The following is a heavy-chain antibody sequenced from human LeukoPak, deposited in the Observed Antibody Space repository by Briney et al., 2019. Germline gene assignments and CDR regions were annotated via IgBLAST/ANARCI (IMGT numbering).Heavy chain of an antibody. CDR2: ISGSGGST. Sequence: GGSLRLSCAASGFTFSSYAMSWVRQAPGKGLEWVSAISGSGGSTYYADSVKGRFTTSRDNSKNTLYLQMNSLRAEDTAVYYCAKDMYYYDSSGYYYFPPYFDYWGQGTLVTVSS. D-gene: IGHD3-22*01. V-gene: IGHV3-23*01. CDR3: AKDMYYYDSSGYYYFPPYFDY. CDR1: GFTFSSYA. J-gene: IGHJ4*02.